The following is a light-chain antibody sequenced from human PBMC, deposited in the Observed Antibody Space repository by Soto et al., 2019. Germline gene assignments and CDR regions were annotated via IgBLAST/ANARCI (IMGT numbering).Light chain of an antibody. J-gene: IGKJ1*01. CDR3: QQYHNYPRT. V-gene: IGKV1-5*01. CDR2: DAS. Sequence: DIKMSQSPSTLSASVGDRVTITCRASQSIRTWLAWYQHKPGKAPKFLIYDASTVESGVPSRFSGSGSGTEFTLTISDLQPDDFATYYCQQYHNYPRTFGQGTKVE. CDR1: QSIRTW.